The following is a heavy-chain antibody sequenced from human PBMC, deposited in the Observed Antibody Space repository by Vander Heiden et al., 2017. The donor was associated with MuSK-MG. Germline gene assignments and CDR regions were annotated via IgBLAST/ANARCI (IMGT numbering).Heavy chain of an antibody. CDR2: ITGSGDTT. CDR1: GFTFINHT. V-gene: IGHV3-23*01. Sequence: EVQLLESGGGLVQPGGSLRLSCVASGFTFINHTMNWVRQAPGKGLEWVSSITGSGDTTYYADSVKGRFTISRDNSKDTLFLQVNRLRDDDAAVYYCAKGRGSGGDPYFDFWGQGALVPVSS. D-gene: IGHD2-15*01. CDR3: AKGRGSGGDPYFDF. J-gene: IGHJ4*02.